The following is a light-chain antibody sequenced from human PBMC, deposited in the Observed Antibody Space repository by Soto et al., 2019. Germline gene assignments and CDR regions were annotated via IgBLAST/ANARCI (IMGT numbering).Light chain of an antibody. Sequence: IQLTQSPSSLSASVGDRVTITCRASQDINSYLAWYQQKPGAAPKLLIYAASALHSGVPSRFSGSGSGTDFTLTISSLHPEDFAVYFCQQFKNYPITFGQGTRLEIK. CDR3: QQFKNYPIT. CDR1: QDINSY. V-gene: IGKV1-9*01. J-gene: IGKJ5*01. CDR2: AAS.